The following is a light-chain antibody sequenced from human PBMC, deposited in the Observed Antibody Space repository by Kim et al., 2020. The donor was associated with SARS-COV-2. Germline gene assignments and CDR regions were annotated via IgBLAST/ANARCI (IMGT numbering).Light chain of an antibody. V-gene: IGKV3-20*01. Sequence: SFSPGERATLSCRASQSVSRNYLAWYQQRPGQTPRLLMYAASSRATGFPDRFSGSGSGTDFTLTISRLEPEDFAVYYCQQYGNSVTFGGGTKVESN. CDR3: QQYGNSVT. J-gene: IGKJ4*01. CDR2: AAS. CDR1: QSVSRNY.